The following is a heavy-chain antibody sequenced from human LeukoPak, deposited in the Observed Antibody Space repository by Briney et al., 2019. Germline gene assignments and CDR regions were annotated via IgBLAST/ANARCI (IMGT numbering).Heavy chain of an antibody. Sequence: SSETLSLTCTVSGDSLSSGLYYWGWIRQPPGKGLTWIGSVYYSGSTLFSASFENRVAMPVDRSKNQFSLKLNSVTAADTATYYCARLCQVTTRAKFEYWGKGILVTVAS. D-gene: IGHD2-21*02. CDR3: ARLCQVTTRAKFEY. V-gene: IGHV4-39*01. CDR2: VYYSGST. CDR1: GDSLSSGLYY. J-gene: IGHJ4*02.